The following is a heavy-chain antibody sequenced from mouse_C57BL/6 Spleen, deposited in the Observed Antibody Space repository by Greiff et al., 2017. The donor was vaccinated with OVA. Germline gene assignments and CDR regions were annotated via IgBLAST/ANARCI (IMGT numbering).Heavy chain of an antibody. CDR2: IDPEDGDT. CDR1: GFNIKDYY. CDR3: AKVMVTTGYFDY. D-gene: IGHD2-2*01. V-gene: IGHV14-2*01. J-gene: IGHJ2*01. Sequence: VQLQQSGAELVKPGASVKLSCTASGFNIKDYYMPWVKQRTEQGLEWIGRIDPEDGDTKYAPKFKGKATISADTSSNTAYLQLSSLTSEDTAVYYCAKVMVTTGYFDYWGQGTTLTVSS.